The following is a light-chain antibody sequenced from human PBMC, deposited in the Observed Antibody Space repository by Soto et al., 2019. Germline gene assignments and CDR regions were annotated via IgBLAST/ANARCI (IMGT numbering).Light chain of an antibody. V-gene: IGKV1-39*01. CDR1: QSVGTH. CDR2: GAS. J-gene: IGKJ2*01. CDR3: QQSHTSPRT. Sequence: DIQMTQSPSFLSASVGDRVTVTCRASQSVGTHLHWYQQKSGKAPKLLIYGASTLQSGVSSRFSGSGSGTDCTLTSTSLQPDDFAVYYCQQSHTSPRTFGQGTRLDIK.